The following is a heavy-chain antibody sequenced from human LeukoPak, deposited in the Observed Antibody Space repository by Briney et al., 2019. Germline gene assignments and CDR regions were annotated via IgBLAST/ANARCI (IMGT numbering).Heavy chain of an antibody. D-gene: IGHD3-22*01. CDR2: ISAYNGNT. CDR3: ARDADPYYYDSSGVNDAFDI. Sequence: ASVKVSCKAFGYTFSSYYIHWVRQAPGQGLEWMGWISAYNGNTNYAQKLQGRVTMTTDTSTSTAYMELRSLRSDDTAVYYCARDADPYYYDSSGVNDAFDIWGQGTMVTVSS. V-gene: IGHV1-18*04. J-gene: IGHJ3*02. CDR1: GYTFSSYY.